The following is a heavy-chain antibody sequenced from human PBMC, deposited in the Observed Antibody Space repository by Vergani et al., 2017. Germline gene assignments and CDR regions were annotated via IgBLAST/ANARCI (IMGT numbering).Heavy chain of an antibody. CDR2: TWYDGNNK. Sequence: QVQLVESGGGVVQPGRSLRLSCAASGFTFNQYSMHWVRQAPGKGLEWVAVTWYDGNNKQYADSVKGRFTISRDNSKSTMYLQMNSLRDEDTGVYYCARAEYQLPYHYWGQGTLVTVSS. D-gene: IGHD2-2*01. V-gene: IGHV3-33*01. CDR3: ARAEYQLPYHY. CDR1: GFTFNQYS. J-gene: IGHJ4*02.